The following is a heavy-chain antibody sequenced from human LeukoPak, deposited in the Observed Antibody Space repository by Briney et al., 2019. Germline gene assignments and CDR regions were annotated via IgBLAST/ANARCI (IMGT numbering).Heavy chain of an antibody. CDR2: IYYSGST. Sequence: SETLSLTCTVSGGSISSSSYYWGWIRQPPGKGLEWIGSIYYSGSTYYNPSLKSRVTISVDTSKNQFSLKLSSVTAADTAVYYCARHVGTLSDWFIDYWGQGTLVTVSS. CDR1: GGSISSSSYY. D-gene: IGHD3-9*01. V-gene: IGHV4-39*01. CDR3: ARHVGTLSDWFIDY. J-gene: IGHJ4*02.